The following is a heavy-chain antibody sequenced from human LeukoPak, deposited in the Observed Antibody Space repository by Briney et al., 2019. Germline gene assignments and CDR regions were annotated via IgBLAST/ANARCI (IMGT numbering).Heavy chain of an antibody. D-gene: IGHD7-27*01. V-gene: IGHV3-74*01. CDR2: VIRDGSFT. CDR3: VRDGDDFYFDY. Sequence: GGSLRLSCAASGFTFRSYWMHWVRQAPGKGLEWVSRVIRDGSFTNYADSVKGRFTISRDNAKNTLYLQMSSLRAEDTAVYFCVRDGDDFYFDYWGQGSLVTVSS. J-gene: IGHJ4*02. CDR1: GFTFRSYW.